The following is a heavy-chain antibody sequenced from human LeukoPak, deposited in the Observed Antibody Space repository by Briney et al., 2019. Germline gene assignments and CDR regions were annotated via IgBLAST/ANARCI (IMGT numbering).Heavy chain of an antibody. V-gene: IGHV4-39*07. CDR3: ARDRIYYGVLSWFDP. D-gene: IGHD4-17*01. J-gene: IGHJ5*02. CDR2: IYYSGST. Sequence: PSETLSLTCTVSGGSISSSNYYWGWIRQPPGKGLEWIGSIYYSGSTSYNPSLKSRVTISVDTSNKQFSLKLSSVTAADTAVYYCARDRIYYGVLSWFDPWGQGTLVTVSS. CDR1: GGSISSSNYY.